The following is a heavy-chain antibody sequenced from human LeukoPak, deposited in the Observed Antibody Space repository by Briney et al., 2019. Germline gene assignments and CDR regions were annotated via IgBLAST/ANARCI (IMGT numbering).Heavy chain of an antibody. V-gene: IGHV3-20*04. CDR3: TRVRGSPGSASDI. CDR2: INWNGGST. J-gene: IGHJ3*02. D-gene: IGHD1-26*01. Sequence: GGSLRLSCAASGFTFDDYGMGWVRQAPGKGLEWVSGINWNGGSTGYADSVKGRFIISRDNSKNTLYLQMNSLRPEDTAVYYCTRVRGSPGSASDIWGQGTMVTVSS. CDR1: GFTFDDYG.